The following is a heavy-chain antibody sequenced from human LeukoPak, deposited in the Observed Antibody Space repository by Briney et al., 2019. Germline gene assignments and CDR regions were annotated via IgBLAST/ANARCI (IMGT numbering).Heavy chain of an antibody. CDR2: INPNSGGT. V-gene: IGHV1-2*06. D-gene: IGHD3-22*01. J-gene: IGHJ3*02. CDR1: GYTFTGYY. Sequence: ASVKVSCKASGYTFTGYYMDWVRQAPGQGLEWMGRINPNSGGTDYAQKFQGRVTMTRDTSISTAYMELSSLRSDDTAVYYCAHLGVADDTEDAFDIWGQGTMVTVSS. CDR3: AHLGVADDTEDAFDI.